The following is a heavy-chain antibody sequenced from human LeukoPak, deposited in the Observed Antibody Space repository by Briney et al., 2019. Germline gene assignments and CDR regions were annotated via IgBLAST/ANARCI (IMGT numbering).Heavy chain of an antibody. J-gene: IGHJ3*02. CDR2: IYYSGST. CDR3: ARGTAPHVIVGALLDAFDI. V-gene: IGHV4-39*01. D-gene: IGHD1-26*01. Sequence: PSETLSLTCTASGGSISSSSYYWGWIRQPPGKGLEWIGSIYYSGSTYYNPSLKSRVTISVDTSKNQFSLKLSSVTAADTAVYYCARGTAPHVIVGALLDAFDIWGQGTMVTVSS. CDR1: GGSISSSSYY.